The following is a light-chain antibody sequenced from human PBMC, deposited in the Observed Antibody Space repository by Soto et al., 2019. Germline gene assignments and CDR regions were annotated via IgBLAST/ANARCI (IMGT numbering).Light chain of an antibody. CDR3: QQSYSTPIS. CDR2: TAS. Sequence: IQLTQSPSSLSASVGDTVTITCRASQSISSHLNWYQQKSGKAPNLLMYTASNLQSGVPSRFSGSGSGTDFTLTISSLQPEDFATYYCQQSYSTPISFGQGTRLEI. J-gene: IGKJ5*01. V-gene: IGKV1-39*01. CDR1: QSISSH.